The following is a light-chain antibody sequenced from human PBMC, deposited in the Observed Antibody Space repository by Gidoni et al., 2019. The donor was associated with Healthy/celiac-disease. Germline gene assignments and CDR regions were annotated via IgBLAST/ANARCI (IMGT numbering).Light chain of an antibody. V-gene: IGKV3-20*01. CDR3: QQYGSSPA. J-gene: IGKJ2*01. CDR1: QRVSSSY. Sequence: EIVLTQSPGTLSLSPGDRATLSCRASQRVSSSYLALYQQNPGQAPRLLISGASSRAPGFPDRFSGSGSGTAFTLTISRLEPEDFAVYYCQQYGSSPAFGQGTKLEIK. CDR2: GAS.